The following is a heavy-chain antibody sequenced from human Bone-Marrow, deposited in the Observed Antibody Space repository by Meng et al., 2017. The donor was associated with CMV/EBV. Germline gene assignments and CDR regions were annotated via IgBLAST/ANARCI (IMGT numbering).Heavy chain of an antibody. Sequence: SETLSLTCTVSGGSINNYYWSWIRQPPGKGLEWIGYFFYSGSTNYNPSLKSRVTISGDTSKNQFSLKLSSVTAADTAVYSCAEIAVAGTRDYYYGMDGWGQGTTVTSP. J-gene: IGHJ6*02. D-gene: IGHD6-19*01. V-gene: IGHV4-59*08. CDR1: GGSINNYY. CDR3: AEIAVAGTRDYYYGMDG. CDR2: FFYSGST.